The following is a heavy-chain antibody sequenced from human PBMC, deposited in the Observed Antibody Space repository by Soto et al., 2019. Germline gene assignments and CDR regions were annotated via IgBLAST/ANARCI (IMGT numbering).Heavy chain of an antibody. Sequence: PSETLSLTCTVSGGSISSYYWSWIRQPPGKGLEWIGYIYYSGSTNYNPSLRSRVTISVDTSKNQFSLKLSSVTAADTAVYYCARDFWSGHWFDPWGKGTLVTISS. CDR3: ARDFWSGHWFDP. D-gene: IGHD3-3*01. J-gene: IGHJ5*02. CDR2: IYYSGST. V-gene: IGHV4-59*01. CDR1: GGSISSYY.